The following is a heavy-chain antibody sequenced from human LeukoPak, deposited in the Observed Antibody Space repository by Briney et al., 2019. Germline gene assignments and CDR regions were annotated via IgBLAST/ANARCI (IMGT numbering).Heavy chain of an antibody. CDR3: ARERATLDYYYYMDV. D-gene: IGHD5-12*01. V-gene: IGHV3-23*01. Sequence: GGSLRLSCAASGFIFSDYGMSWVRQAPGKGLEWVSVISGSGEITYYADSVKGRFTISRDSSKNTLYVQMNSLRAEDTALYYCARERATLDYYYYMDVWGKGTTVTVSS. CDR1: GFIFSDYG. CDR2: ISGSGEIT. J-gene: IGHJ6*03.